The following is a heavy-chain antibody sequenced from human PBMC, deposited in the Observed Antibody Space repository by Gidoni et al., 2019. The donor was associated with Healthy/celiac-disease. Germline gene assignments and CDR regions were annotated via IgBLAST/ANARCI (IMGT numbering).Heavy chain of an antibody. V-gene: IGHV4-34*01. J-gene: IGHJ3*02. CDR2: INHGGST. CDR1: GGSFSGYY. D-gene: IGHD3-22*01. Sequence: QVQLQQWGAGLLKPSETLSLTCAVYGGSFSGYYWSWIRQPPGKGLDWIGEINHGGSTNYNPSLKSRVTISVDTSKNQFSLKLSSVTAADTAVYYCARGGLIVVVIKGAFDIWGQGTMVTVSS. CDR3: ARGGLIVVVIKGAFDI.